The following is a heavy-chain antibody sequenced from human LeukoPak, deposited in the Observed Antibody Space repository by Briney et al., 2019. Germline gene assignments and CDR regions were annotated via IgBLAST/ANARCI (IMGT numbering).Heavy chain of an antibody. CDR2: IWYDGSNK. D-gene: IGHD3-22*01. J-gene: IGHJ4*02. CDR3: ARDRHSSGYFLLDY. V-gene: IGHV3-33*01. Sequence: GRSLRLPCAASGFTFSSYGMHWVRQAPGKGLEWVAVIWYDGSNKYYADSVKGRFTISRDNSKNTLYLQMNSLRAEDTAVYYCARDRHSSGYFLLDYWGQGTLVTVSS. CDR1: GFTFSSYG.